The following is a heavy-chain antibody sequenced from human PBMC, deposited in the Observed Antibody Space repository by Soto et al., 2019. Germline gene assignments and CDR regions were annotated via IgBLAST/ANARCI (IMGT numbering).Heavy chain of an antibody. D-gene: IGHD2-8*01. CDR3: ARLIGNSWLDS. Sequence: PSQTLSLTCAISGDSVSTNSVTWDWFRQSPSRGLEWLGRTYYRSKWYNDYAVSVEGRITINPDTSNNQVSLQLNSVTPDDTAVYYCARLIGNSWLDSWGQGTLVTVSS. J-gene: IGHJ5*01. V-gene: IGHV6-1*01. CDR2: TYYRSKWYN. CDR1: GDSVSTNSVT.